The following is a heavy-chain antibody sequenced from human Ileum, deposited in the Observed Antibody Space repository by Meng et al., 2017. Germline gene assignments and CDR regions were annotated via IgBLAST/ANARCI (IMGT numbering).Heavy chain of an antibody. Sequence: GESLKIPCAASGFTFSSYSMNLVRQAPGKGLEWVSSISSSSSYIYYADPVKGRFTISRDNAKNSLYLQMTSLKAENTAVYYCARTKGGISLRYFDWLSYYYYYGMDVWGQGTTVTVSS. CDR2: ISSSSSYI. D-gene: IGHD3-9*01. CDR3: ARTKGGISLRYFDWLSYYYYYGMDV. CDR1: GFTFSSYS. V-gene: IGHV3-21*01. J-gene: IGHJ6*02.